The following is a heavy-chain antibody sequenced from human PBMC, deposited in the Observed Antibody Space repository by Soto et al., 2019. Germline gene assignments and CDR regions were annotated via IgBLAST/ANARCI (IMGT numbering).Heavy chain of an antibody. V-gene: IGHV1-69*06. J-gene: IGHJ4*02. CDR1: GVTYNTFA. CDR2: IIPVLGPA. D-gene: IGHD5-12*01. CDR3: ARDALGGPLVATVHLDN. Sequence: QVQLVQSGAEVRKPGSSVKVSCKASGVTYNTFAVSWVRQAPGQGLEWMGGIIPVLGPAFYAQKFQGRVTITADKSTSTAYLELTSLRSEDTAVYYCARDALGGPLVATVHLDNWGQGTPVTVST.